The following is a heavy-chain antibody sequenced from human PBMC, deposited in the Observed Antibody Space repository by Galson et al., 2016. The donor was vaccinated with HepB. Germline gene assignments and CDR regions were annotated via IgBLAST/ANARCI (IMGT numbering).Heavy chain of an antibody. D-gene: IGHD4-17*01. CDR3: ARDLARHDSGDSPFPDV. CDR2: IHYSGNT. J-gene: IGHJ6*02. CDR1: GGSISSGGYY. V-gene: IGHV4-31*03. Sequence: TLSLTCTVSGGSISSGGYYWTWIRQHPGKGLEWIGYIHYSGNTYYNPSLESRVTMSVDTSKNQFSLKLSSMTAADTAVYYCARDLARHDSGDSPFPDVWGQGTTVTVSS.